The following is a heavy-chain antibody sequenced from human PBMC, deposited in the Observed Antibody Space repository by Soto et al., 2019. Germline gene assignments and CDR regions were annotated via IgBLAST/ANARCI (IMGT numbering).Heavy chain of an antibody. CDR2: ITSNGGNT. CDR1: GFTFSNYA. V-gene: IGHV3-64*01. Sequence: EVQLVESGGGLVQPGGSLRLCCAASGFTFSNYAMHWVRQAPGKGLEYVSVITSNGGNTDYASSVKGRFTISRDNSKNTLYLQMGSLRAEDMAVYYCARRIPFGYGMDVWGQGTTVTVSS. CDR3: ARRIPFGYGMDV. D-gene: IGHD2-21*01. J-gene: IGHJ6*02.